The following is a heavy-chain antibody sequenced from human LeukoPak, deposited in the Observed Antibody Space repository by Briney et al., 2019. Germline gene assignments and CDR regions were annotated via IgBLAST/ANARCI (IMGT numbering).Heavy chain of an antibody. CDR1: GFSVSDYY. CDR3: ARESTTAGGYNWFDP. J-gene: IGHJ5*02. CDR2: IYSDGST. D-gene: IGHD4-11*01. Sequence: PGGSLRLSCAASGFSVSDYYMNWVRQAPGKGLEWVSFIYSDGSTYYADSVKGRFTISRDNSKNTLYLQMNSLRVEDTAVYYCARESTTAGGYNWFDPWGQGTLVTVSS. V-gene: IGHV3-53*01.